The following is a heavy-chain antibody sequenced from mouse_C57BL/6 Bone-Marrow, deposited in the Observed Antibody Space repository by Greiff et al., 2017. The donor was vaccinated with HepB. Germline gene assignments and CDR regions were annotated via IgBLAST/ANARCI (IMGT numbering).Heavy chain of an antibody. Sequence: VQLKQSGAELVRPGASVKLSCTASGFNIKDDYMHWVKQRPEQGLEWIGWIDPENGDTEYASKFQGKATITADTSSNTAYLQLSSLTSEDTAVYDWTSYDGGNYAMYYWGQGTSVTVSS. D-gene: IGHD2-12*01. CDR1: GFNIKDDY. J-gene: IGHJ4*01. V-gene: IGHV14-4*01. CDR3: TSYDGGNYAMYY. CDR2: IDPENGDT.